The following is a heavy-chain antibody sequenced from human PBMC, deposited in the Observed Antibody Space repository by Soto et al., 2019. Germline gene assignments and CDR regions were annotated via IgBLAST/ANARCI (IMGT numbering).Heavy chain of an antibody. Sequence: QVQLQESGPGLVKPSGTLSLTCAVSSGSITSSNWWSWVRQPPGKGLEWIGEIFHNGNTYYNPSLKSRVTMSADTSKNQFSLNLESVTAADTAVYYCARRTWGMDVWGQGTTVTVSS. CDR3: ARRTWGMDV. CDR2: IFHNGNT. J-gene: IGHJ6*02. V-gene: IGHV4-4*02. CDR1: SGSITSSNW. D-gene: IGHD2-8*01.